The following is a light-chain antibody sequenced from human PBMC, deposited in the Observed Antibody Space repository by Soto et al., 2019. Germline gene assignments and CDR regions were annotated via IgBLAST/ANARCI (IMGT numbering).Light chain of an antibody. CDR3: SSYTSTNSLV. V-gene: IGLV2-14*01. CDR2: DVS. J-gene: IGLJ3*02. Sequence: QSALTQSASVSGSPGQSITISCTGTSSDVGGYNYVSWYQQHPGKAPKLIIYDVSKRPSGVSTRFSGSKSGNTASLTVSGLQAEDEADYSCSSYTSTNSLVFGGGTKLTVL. CDR1: SSDVGGYNY.